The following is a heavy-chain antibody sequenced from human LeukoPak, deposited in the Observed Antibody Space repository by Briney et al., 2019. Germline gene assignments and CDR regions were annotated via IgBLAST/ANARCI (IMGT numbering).Heavy chain of an antibody. J-gene: IGHJ5*02. Sequence: PPETLSLTCTVSGGSISSSSYYWGWIRQPPGKGLEWIGSIYYSGSTYYNPSLKSRVTISVDTSKNQFSLKLSSVAAADTAVYYCAPRRITMVRGVMGFDPWGQGTLVTVSS. CDR3: APRRITMVRGVMGFDP. CDR2: IYYSGST. D-gene: IGHD3-10*01. V-gene: IGHV4-39*01. CDR1: GGSISSSSYY.